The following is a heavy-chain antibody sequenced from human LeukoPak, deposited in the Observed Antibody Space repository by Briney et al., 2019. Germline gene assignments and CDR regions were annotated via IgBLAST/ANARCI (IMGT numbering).Heavy chain of an antibody. CDR2: ITGSGDTT. V-gene: IGHV3-23*01. CDR1: GFIFRNYA. Sequence: GGSLRLSCAASGFIFRNYAMSWVRQAPGKGLEWVSAITGSGDTTYYADSVKGRFTISRDNSKNPLYVEMNTLRAEDTAVYYCAKWGDYDILTGYYVSDFWGQGTLVTVSS. J-gene: IGHJ4*02. D-gene: IGHD3-9*01. CDR3: AKWGDYDILTGYYVSDF.